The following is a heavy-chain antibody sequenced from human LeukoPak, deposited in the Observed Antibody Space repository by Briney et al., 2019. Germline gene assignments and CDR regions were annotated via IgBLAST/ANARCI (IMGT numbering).Heavy chain of an antibody. J-gene: IGHJ4*02. D-gene: IGHD3-22*01. CDR1: GGSISSYY. Sequence: PSETLSLTCTVSGGSISSYYWSWIRQPPGKGLEWIGYIYYSGSTNYNASLKSRVTISVDTSKNQFSLKLSSVTAADTAVYYCARGDSGSYYDSSGSISYYFDYWGQGTLVTVSS. CDR2: IYYSGST. CDR3: ARGDSGSYYDSSGSISYYFDY. V-gene: IGHV4-59*01.